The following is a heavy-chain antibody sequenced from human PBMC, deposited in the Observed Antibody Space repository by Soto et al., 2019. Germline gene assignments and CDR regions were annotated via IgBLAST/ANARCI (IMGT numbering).Heavy chain of an antibody. J-gene: IGHJ4*02. D-gene: IGHD6-19*01. CDR2: VYYTGST. CDR3: ARSVAVPGAHIDY. Sequence: PSETLSLTCSVSGGSISGSYWSWIRQSPGKGLEWLGYVYYTGSTNYSPSLRSRVSISVDTSKNEFSLRLSSVTAADTAVYFCARSVAVPGAHIDYWGQGTQETVSS. CDR1: GGSISGSY. V-gene: IGHV4-59*01.